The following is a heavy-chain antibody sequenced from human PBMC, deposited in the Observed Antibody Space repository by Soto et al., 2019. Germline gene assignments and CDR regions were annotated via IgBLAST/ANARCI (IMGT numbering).Heavy chain of an antibody. CDR2: INPKSGGT. D-gene: IGHD2-8*01. J-gene: IGHJ6*02. CDR3: ARGDSTDCSNGVCSFFYNHDMDV. CDR1: GYSFTDYH. Sequence: QVQLVQSGAEVKKPGASVKVSCKASGYSFTDYHIHWVRQAPGQGLEWLGRINPKSGGTSTAQKLQGWVPMTTDTSISTAAMELTRLTSADTAIYYCARGDSTDCSNGVCSFFYNHDMDVWGQGATVTVSS. V-gene: IGHV1-2*04.